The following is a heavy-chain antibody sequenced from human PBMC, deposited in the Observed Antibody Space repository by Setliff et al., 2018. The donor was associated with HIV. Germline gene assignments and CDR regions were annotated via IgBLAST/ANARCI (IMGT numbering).Heavy chain of an antibody. CDR1: GFTFSSYW. D-gene: IGHD1-7*01. CDR2: ISGSGGST. J-gene: IGHJ4*02. V-gene: IGHV3-23*01. CDR3: ARSPYNWNYDTHFDY. Sequence: GGSLRLSCAASGFTFSSYWMSWVRQAPGKGLEWVSGISGSGGSTYYADSVKGRFTISRDNSKNTVYLQMNSLRAEDTAVYFCARSPYNWNYDTHFDYWGQGTLVTVSS.